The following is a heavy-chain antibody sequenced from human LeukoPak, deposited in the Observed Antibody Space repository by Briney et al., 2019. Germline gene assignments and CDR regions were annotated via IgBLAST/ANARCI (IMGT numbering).Heavy chain of an antibody. CDR3: AREYYEVGATEFDY. J-gene: IGHJ4*02. V-gene: IGHV3-74*01. CDR2: INSSGSST. Sequence: GGSLRLSCAASGFTFSSYWMHWVRQAPGKGLVWVSCINSSGSSTGYADSVKGRFTISRDNAKNSLYLQMNSLRAEDTAVYYCAREYYEVGATEFDYWGQGTLVTVSS. CDR1: GFTFSSYW. D-gene: IGHD1-26*01.